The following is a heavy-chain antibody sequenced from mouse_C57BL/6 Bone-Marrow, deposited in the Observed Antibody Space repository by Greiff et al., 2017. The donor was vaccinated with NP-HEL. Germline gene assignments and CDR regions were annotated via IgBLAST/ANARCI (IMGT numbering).Heavy chain of an antibody. CDR1: GYAFSSSW. CDR3: GGSSYFDY. CDR2: IYPGDGDT. Sequence: QVQLQQSGPELVKPGASVKISCKASGYAFSSSWMNWVKQRPGKGLEWIGRIYPGDGDTNYNGKFKGKATLTADKSSSTAYMQLSSLTSEDSAVYFCGGSSYFDYWGQGTTLTVSS. D-gene: IGHD1-1*02. J-gene: IGHJ2*01. V-gene: IGHV1-82*01.